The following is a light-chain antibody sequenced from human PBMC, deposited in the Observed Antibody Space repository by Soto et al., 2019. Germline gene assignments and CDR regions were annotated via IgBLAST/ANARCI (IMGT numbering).Light chain of an antibody. CDR3: SSYTSSSTTV. CDR2: EVS. Sequence: QSALTQPASVSGSPGQSITISCTGTSSDVGGYHYVSWYQQHPGKAPKLIIYEVSDRPSGVSNRFSGSKSGNTASLTISGLQAEDEADYYCSSYTSSSTTVFGGGTKVTVL. CDR1: SSDVGGYHY. V-gene: IGLV2-14*01. J-gene: IGLJ3*02.